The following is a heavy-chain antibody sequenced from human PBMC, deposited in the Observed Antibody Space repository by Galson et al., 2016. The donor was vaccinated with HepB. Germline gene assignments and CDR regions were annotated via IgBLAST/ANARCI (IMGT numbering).Heavy chain of an antibody. CDR2: VYWDGDG. Sequence: PALVKPTQTLTLTCYFSGYSLNNSGVVVGWFRQPPGKALEWLGVVYWDGDGRYRPSLKNRLTITKDTSKNEVVLKVTNMDPVNTGTYYCALAGYAGGYYFDYWGQGALVTVSS. V-gene: IGHV2-5*02. J-gene: IGHJ4*02. CDR1: GYSLNNSGVV. CDR3: ALAGYAGGYYFDY. D-gene: IGHD5-12*01.